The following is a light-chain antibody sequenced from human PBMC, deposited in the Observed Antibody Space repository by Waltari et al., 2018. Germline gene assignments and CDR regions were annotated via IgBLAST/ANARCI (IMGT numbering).Light chain of an antibody. J-gene: IGKJ1*01. CDR2: AAS. CDR3: QESYSIPSWT. V-gene: IGKV1-39*01. Sequence: DIQTTQSPSSLSASVGDTVTITCRTSQSVGSYLNWYQQRPGQAPTLLTYAASVLMSGVPSRFRASGSGTHFTLTINSLQPEDFATYFCQESYSIPSWTFGQGTKVEI. CDR1: QSVGSY.